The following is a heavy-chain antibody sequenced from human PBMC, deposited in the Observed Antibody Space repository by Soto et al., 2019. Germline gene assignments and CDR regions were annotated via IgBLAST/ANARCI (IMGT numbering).Heavy chain of an antibody. CDR3: AKDGRRGYSAYYFDY. CDR1: GFTVSSNY. J-gene: IGHJ4*02. D-gene: IGHD5-18*01. Sequence: LRLSCAASGFTVSSNYMSWVRQAPGKGLEWVSVIYSGGSTYYADSVKGRFTISRDNSKNTLYLQMNSLRAEDTAVYYCAKDGRRGYSAYYFDYWGQGTLVTVSS. V-gene: IGHV3-53*01. CDR2: IYSGGST.